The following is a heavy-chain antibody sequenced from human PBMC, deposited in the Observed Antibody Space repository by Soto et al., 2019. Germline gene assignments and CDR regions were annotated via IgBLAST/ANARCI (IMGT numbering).Heavy chain of an antibody. D-gene: IGHD3-22*01. CDR3: ARNPNYFDSPND. CDR1: GFSISSYA. Sequence: PRVSLRLSCAASGFSISSYAMSWVRQAPGRGLEWVSGISRSGGSTYYADSVKARFTISRDNSKNTVFLQLSSLRLDDTVLYYCARNPNYFDSPNDWGHGTMVT. CDR2: ISRSGGST. V-gene: IGHV3-23*01. J-gene: IGHJ3*01.